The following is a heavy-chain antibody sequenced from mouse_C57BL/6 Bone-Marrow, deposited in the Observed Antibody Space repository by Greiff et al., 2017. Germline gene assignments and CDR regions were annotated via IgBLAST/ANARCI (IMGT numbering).Heavy chain of an antibody. V-gene: IGHV1-26*01. CDR2: INPNNGGT. Sequence: VQLQQSGPELVKPGASVKISCKASGYTFTDYYMNWVKQSHGKSLEWIGDINPNNGGTSYNQKFKGKATLTVDKSSSTAYMELRSLTSEDSAVYYCAGTTGGYYFDYWGQGTTLTVSS. D-gene: IGHD1-1*01. J-gene: IGHJ2*01. CDR3: AGTTGGYYFDY. CDR1: GYTFTDYY.